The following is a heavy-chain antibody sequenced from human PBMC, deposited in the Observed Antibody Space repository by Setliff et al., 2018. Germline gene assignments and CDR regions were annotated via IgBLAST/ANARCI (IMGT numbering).Heavy chain of an antibody. Sequence: ASVKVSCKASGYTFTGYYFHWVRQAPGQGLEWMGWINPNSGRTGYPQKFQGRVTMTRNTSISTAYMELSSLRSEDTAVYFCARGALVLQFLEWLPRFYYMDVRGKGTTVTVSS. V-gene: IGHV1-8*02. D-gene: IGHD3-3*01. CDR3: ARGALVLQFLEWLPRFYYMDV. CDR2: INPNSGRT. J-gene: IGHJ6*03. CDR1: GYTFTGYY.